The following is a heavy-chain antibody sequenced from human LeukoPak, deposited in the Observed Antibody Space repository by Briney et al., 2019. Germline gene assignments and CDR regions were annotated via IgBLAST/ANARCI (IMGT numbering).Heavy chain of an antibody. J-gene: IGHJ5*02. D-gene: IGHD2-15*01. CDR2: IYYSGST. CDR3: ARQVVAAAFDP. CDR1: GGSISGGDYY. Sequence: SETLSLTCTVSGGSISGGDYYCSWIRQPPGKGLEWIGYIYYSGSTYYNPSLKSRVTISVDTSKNQFSLKLSSVTAADTAVYYCARQVVAAAFDPWGQGTLVTVSS. V-gene: IGHV4-30-4*01.